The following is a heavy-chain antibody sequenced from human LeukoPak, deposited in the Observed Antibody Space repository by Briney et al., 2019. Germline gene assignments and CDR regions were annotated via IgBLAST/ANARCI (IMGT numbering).Heavy chain of an antibody. CDR2: ISDSGGST. Sequence: GGSLRLSCAASGFTFNSYAMSWVRQAPGKGLECVSGISDSGGSTYYADSVKGRFTISRDNSKNTLYLQMNSLSAEDTAVYYCAKSPTRGYSFGYADYWGQGTLVTVSS. V-gene: IGHV3-23*01. D-gene: IGHD5-18*01. J-gene: IGHJ4*02. CDR3: AKSPTRGYSFGYADY. CDR1: GFTFNSYA.